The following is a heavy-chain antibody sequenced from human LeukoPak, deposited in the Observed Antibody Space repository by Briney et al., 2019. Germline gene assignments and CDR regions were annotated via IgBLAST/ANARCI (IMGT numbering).Heavy chain of an antibody. CDR1: GGSISSYY. D-gene: IGHD3-10*01. CDR2: IYTSGST. J-gene: IGHJ6*02. Sequence: SETLSLTCTVSGGSISSYYWSWIRQPAGKGLEWLGRIYTSGSTNYNPSLKSRVTMSVDTSKNQFSLKLSSVTAADTAVYYCARSMVRGVIINYYYGMDVWGQGTTVTVSS. CDR3: ARSMVRGVIINYYYGMDV. V-gene: IGHV4-4*07.